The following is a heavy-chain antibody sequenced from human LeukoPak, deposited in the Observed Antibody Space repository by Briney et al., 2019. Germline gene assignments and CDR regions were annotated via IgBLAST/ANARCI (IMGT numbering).Heavy chain of an antibody. Sequence: SQTLSLTCTVSGGSISSGGYYWSWIRQPPGKGLEWIGNIYYSGSAYYNPSLKSRVTMSVDTSKNQFSLKLSPVTAAGTAVYYCARKPIVNSAWYYFDYWGQGTLVTVSS. CDR2: IYYSGSA. D-gene: IGHD3-22*01. CDR1: GGSISSGGYY. J-gene: IGHJ4*02. V-gene: IGHV4-39*07. CDR3: ARKPIVNSAWYYFDY.